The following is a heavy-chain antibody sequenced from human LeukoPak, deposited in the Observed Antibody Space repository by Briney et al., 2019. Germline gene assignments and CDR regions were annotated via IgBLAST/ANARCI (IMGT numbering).Heavy chain of an antibody. CDR2: VSPDGLTT. CDR1: EFTFSRYW. V-gene: IGHV3-74*03. J-gene: IGHJ5*02. CDR3: SRERDSNWFDP. Sequence: GGSLRLSCAASEFTFSRYWMHWVRQAPGKGLVWVSRVSPDGLTTKYADSAKGRFTISRDNAKNTLYLQMNSLRDEDTAMYYCSRERDSNWFDPWGQGTLVTVSS.